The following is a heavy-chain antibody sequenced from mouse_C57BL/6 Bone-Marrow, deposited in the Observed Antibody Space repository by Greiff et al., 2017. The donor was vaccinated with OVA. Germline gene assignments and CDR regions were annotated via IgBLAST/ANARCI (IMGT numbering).Heavy chain of an antibody. V-gene: IGHV1-4*01. J-gene: IGHJ2*01. CDR3: TRGYYFDY. CDR1: GYTFTNYT. CDR2: IDPTNDYT. Sequence: VQLQQSGAELARPGASVKMSCKASGYTFTNYTIHWVKQTPGQGLEWIGYIDPTNDYTNYNQKFKGKATLTADKSSSTAYMQLSSLTSEDSAVYYCTRGYYFDYWGQGTTLTVSS.